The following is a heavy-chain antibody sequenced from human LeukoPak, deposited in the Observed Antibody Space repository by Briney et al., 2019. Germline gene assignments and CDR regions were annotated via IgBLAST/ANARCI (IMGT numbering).Heavy chain of an antibody. CDR3: AGEGGYYYGSGSPSDP. CDR2: IIPNFGTA. V-gene: IGHV1-69*01. J-gene: IGHJ5*02. CDR1: GGTSSSYA. Sequence: SVKVSCKASGGTSSSYAISWVRQAPGQGLEWMGGIIPNFGTANYAQKFQGRVTITADESTSTAYMELSSLRSEDTAVYYCAGEGGYYYGSGSPSDPWGQGTLVTVSS. D-gene: IGHD3-10*01.